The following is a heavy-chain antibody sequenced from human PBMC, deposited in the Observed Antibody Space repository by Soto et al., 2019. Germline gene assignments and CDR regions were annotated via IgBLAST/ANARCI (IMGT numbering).Heavy chain of an antibody. CDR2: ISARGGRL. J-gene: IGHJ4*02. CDR1: GFSFSSNA. Sequence: EVQLLESGGGLVQPGGSLRLSCAASGFSFSSNAMVWVRQAPGKGLEWVSVISARGGRLYFADSEKGRFTISRDNSKNVLYLERNSLRAEDTATYFCAKGSIEDSASVDNWGQGTLVVVTS. V-gene: IGHV3-23*01. CDR3: AKGSIEDSASVDN. D-gene: IGHD1-26*01.